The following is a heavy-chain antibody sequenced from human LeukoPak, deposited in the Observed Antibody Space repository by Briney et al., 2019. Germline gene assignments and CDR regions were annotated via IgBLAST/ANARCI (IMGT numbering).Heavy chain of an antibody. CDR2: INDSGST. Sequence: SETLSLTCAVYGGSFSGYYWSWIRQPPGKGLEWIGEINDSGSTNNNASIKSRVTLSVDTSKNQFSLKLSSVPAADTAVYYCARGRYYYDSSGYFFGRNFDYWGQGTLVTVSS. CDR1: GGSFSGYY. V-gene: IGHV4-34*01. J-gene: IGHJ4*02. CDR3: ARGRYYYDSSGYFFGRNFDY. D-gene: IGHD3-22*01.